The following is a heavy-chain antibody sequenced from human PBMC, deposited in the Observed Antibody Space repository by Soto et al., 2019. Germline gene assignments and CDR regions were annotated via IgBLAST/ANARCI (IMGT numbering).Heavy chain of an antibody. Sequence: QAQLVQSGAEMKKPGASVKVSCKATGYTFSAYTMNWVRQAPGQSLEWMGWINAGSCNTKYSQNFQGRVSITRDTSASTGYMELTGLTSEDTAVYYCARDTETLGPRANDALDIWGQGTMVTVSS. CDR3: ARDTETLGPRANDALDI. CDR2: INAGSCNT. V-gene: IGHV1-3*01. CDR1: GYTFSAYT. D-gene: IGHD3-3*02. J-gene: IGHJ3*02.